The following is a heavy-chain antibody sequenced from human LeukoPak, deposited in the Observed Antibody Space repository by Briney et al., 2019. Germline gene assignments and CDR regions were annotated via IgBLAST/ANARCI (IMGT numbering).Heavy chain of an antibody. J-gene: IGHJ5*02. CDR1: GYTFTNYG. CDR2: IIPIFGTA. V-gene: IGHV1-69*13. D-gene: IGHD3-22*01. CDR3: ASSVNSSGYWNWFDP. Sequence: SVKVSCKASGYTFTNYGFSWVRQAPGQGLEWMGGIIPIFGTANYAQKFQGRVTITADESTSTAYMELSSLRSEDTAVYYCASSVNSSGYWNWFDPWGQGTLVIVSS.